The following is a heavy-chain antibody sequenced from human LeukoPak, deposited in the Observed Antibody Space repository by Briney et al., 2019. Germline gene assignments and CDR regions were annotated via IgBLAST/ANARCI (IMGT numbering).Heavy chain of an antibody. CDR3: AKDRVPDGRWSIDY. D-gene: IGHD2-15*01. V-gene: IGHV3-23*01. CDR2: IYGSGGGV. CDR1: GFTFSTYS. J-gene: IGHJ4*02. Sequence: GGSLRLSCAASGFTFSTYSMNWIRQAPGKGLEWVSGIYGSGGGVFYADSVKGRFTISRDNSGNKVFLQMNCLRPEDTAVYYCAKDRVPDGRWSIDYWGQGALVTVSS.